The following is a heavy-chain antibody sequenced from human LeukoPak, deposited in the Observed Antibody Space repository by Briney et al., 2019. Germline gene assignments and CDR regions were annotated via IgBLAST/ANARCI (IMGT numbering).Heavy chain of an antibody. CDR1: EFIFSGYW. Sequence: GGSLRLSCAASEFIFSGYWMNWVRQAPGKGLEWMANIKQDGSEKQYVDSVRGRFTISRDNAKNSLYLQMNSLRVEDTAVYYCARDGFVGAADYWGQGTLVTVSS. J-gene: IGHJ4*02. CDR2: IKQDGSEK. D-gene: IGHD6-13*01. CDR3: ARDGFVGAADY. V-gene: IGHV3-7*01.